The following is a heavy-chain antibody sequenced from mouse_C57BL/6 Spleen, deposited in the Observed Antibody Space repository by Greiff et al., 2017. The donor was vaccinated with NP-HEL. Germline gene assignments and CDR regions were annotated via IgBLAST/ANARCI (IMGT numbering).Heavy chain of an antibody. CDR3: AKNYYYGSSWFAY. CDR2: IWSGGST. CDR1: GFSLTSYG. D-gene: IGHD1-1*01. V-gene: IGHV2-4*01. Sequence: VQRVESGPGLVQPSQSLSITCTVSGFSLTSYGVHWVRQPPGKGLEWLGVIWSGGSTDYNAAFISRLSISKDNSKSQVFFKMNSLQADDTAIYYCAKNYYYGSSWFAYWGQGTLVTVSA. J-gene: IGHJ3*01.